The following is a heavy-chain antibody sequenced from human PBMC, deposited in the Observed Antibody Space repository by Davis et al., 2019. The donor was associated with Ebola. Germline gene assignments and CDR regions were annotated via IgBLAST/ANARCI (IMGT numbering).Heavy chain of an antibody. D-gene: IGHD6-13*01. Sequence: PGGSLRLSCSASGFTFSGYSMHWVRQAPGKGLEYVSGISGHGESTYYADSVKGRFSISRDNSKKTLSLQMSSLRGEDTAVYYCVIAIATAVNNWLDPWGQGTLVTVSS. V-gene: IGHV3-64D*08. CDR3: VIAIATAVNNWLDP. CDR1: GFTFSGYS. CDR2: ISGHGEST. J-gene: IGHJ5*02.